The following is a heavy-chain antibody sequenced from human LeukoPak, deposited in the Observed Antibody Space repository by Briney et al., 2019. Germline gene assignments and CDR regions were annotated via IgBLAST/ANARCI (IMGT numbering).Heavy chain of an antibody. Sequence: GGTLRLSCAASGFTFSSYGMSWVRQAPGKGLEWVSAISGSGGSTYYADSVKGRFTISRDNAKNSLYLQMNSLRAEDTALYYCARRVVAATNWFDPWGQGTLVTVSS. V-gene: IGHV3-23*01. CDR1: GFTFSSYG. CDR2: ISGSGGST. J-gene: IGHJ5*02. CDR3: ARRVVAATNWFDP. D-gene: IGHD2-15*01.